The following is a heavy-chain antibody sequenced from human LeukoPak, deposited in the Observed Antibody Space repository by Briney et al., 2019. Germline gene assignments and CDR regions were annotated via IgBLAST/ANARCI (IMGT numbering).Heavy chain of an antibody. D-gene: IGHD3-3*01. J-gene: IGHJ4*02. CDR2: INHRGST. Sequence: SNTLSLTCAVNGGSFSRYYWSWIRQPPGKGLEWIGEINHRGSTNYNPSLKSRVTISVDTSKNQFSLKLSSVTAADTAVYYCARAPYDFWSGYYGGLYFDYWGQGTLVTVSS. V-gene: IGHV4-34*01. CDR1: GGSFSRYY. CDR3: ARAPYDFWSGYYGGLYFDY.